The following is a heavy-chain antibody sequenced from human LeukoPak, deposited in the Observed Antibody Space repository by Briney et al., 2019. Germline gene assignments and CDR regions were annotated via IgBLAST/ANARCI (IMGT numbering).Heavy chain of an antibody. D-gene: IGHD5-12*01. CDR3: ARVPGGYSGYDYLSYYYYYMDV. V-gene: IGHV3-48*02. J-gene: IGHJ6*03. CDR1: GFTFSSYS. Sequence: PGGSLRLSCAASGFTFSSYSMNWVRQAPGKGLEWVSYISSSSSTIYYADSVKGRFTISRDNAKNSLYLQMNSLRDEDTAVYYCARVPGGYSGYDYLSYYYYYMDVWGKGTTVTVSS. CDR2: ISSSSSTI.